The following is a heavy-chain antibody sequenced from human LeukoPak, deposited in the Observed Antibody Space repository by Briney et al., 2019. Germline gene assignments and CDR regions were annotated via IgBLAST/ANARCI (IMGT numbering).Heavy chain of an antibody. Sequence: GGSLRLSCATSGFTVSTTYMTWVRQAPGKGLEWVSVIYGGGNTYYADSVKGRFTISRDNSKNMLYLQMNSLRAEDTAVYYCATAASFSSTGALDIWGQGTMVTVSS. V-gene: IGHV3-53*01. CDR2: IYGGGNT. CDR1: GFTVSTTY. J-gene: IGHJ3*02. D-gene: IGHD2-2*01. CDR3: ATAASFSSTGALDI.